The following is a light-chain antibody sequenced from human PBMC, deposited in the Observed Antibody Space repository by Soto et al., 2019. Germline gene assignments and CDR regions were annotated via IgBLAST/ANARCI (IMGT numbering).Light chain of an antibody. J-gene: IGKJ1*01. CDR2: GAS. CDR3: QQYGSSPWT. V-gene: IGKV3-20*01. Sequence: EIVLTQSPGTLSLSRGERATLSCRASQSVSSNYLAWYQQKPGQAPRPLIYGASSRATGIPDRFSGSGAGTDFTLTISRLEPEDFAVYYCQQYGSSPWTFGQGTKVEIK. CDR1: QSVSSNY.